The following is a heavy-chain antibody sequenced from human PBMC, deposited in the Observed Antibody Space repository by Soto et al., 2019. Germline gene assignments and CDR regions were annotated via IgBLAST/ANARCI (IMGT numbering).Heavy chain of an antibody. CDR2: ISGSGGST. Sequence: GGSLRLSCAASGFTFSSYAMSWVRQAPGKGLEWVSAISGSGGSTYYADSVKGRFTISRDNSKNTLYLQMNSLRAEDTAVYYCAKAPTRSDIVVVVAATNYFDYWGQGTLVTVSS. CDR3: AKAPTRSDIVVVVAATNYFDY. CDR1: GFTFSSYA. D-gene: IGHD2-15*01. J-gene: IGHJ4*02. V-gene: IGHV3-23*01.